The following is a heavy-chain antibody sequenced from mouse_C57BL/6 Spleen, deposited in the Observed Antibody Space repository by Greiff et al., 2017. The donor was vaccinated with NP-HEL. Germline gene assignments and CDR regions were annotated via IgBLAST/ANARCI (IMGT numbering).Heavy chain of an antibody. D-gene: IGHD1-1*01. CDR3: ARWVGYAMDY. J-gene: IGHJ4*01. V-gene: IGHV1-54*01. Sequence: VQLQQSGAELVRPGTSVKVSCKASGYAFTNYLIEWVKQRPGQGLEWIGVINPGSGGTNYNEKFKGKATLTADTSSSTAYMQLSSLTSEDSAVYFCARWVGYAMDYWGQGTSVTVSS. CDR1: GYAFTNYL. CDR2: INPGSGGT.